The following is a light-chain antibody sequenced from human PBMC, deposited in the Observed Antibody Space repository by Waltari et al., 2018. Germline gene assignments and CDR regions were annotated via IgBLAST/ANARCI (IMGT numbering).Light chain of an antibody. Sequence: DIQMTQSPSSLSASVGDRVTITCRASQSISSYLNWYQQKPGKAPKLLIYTASSLQSGVPSRFSGSVSGADFTLTISSLQPEDFATYDCQQSYNTPWTFGQGTKVEIK. CDR3: QQSYNTPWT. CDR1: QSISSY. J-gene: IGKJ1*01. V-gene: IGKV1-39*01. CDR2: TAS.